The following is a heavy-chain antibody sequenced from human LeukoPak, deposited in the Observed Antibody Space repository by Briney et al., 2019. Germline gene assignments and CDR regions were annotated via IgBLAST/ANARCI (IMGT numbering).Heavy chain of an antibody. Sequence: ASVKVSCKASGYTFTSYDINWVRQATGQGLEWMGWMNPNSGNTGYAQKFQGRVTMTTDTSTSTAYMELRSLRSDDTAVYYCARELGDYDILTGYYNNYYYYMDVWGKGTTVTVSS. V-gene: IGHV1-8*01. D-gene: IGHD3-9*01. CDR2: MNPNSGNT. CDR3: ARELGDYDILTGYYNNYYYYMDV. CDR1: GYTFTSYD. J-gene: IGHJ6*03.